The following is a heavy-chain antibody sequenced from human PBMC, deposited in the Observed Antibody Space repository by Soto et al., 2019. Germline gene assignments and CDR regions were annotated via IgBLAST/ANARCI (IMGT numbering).Heavy chain of an antibody. D-gene: IGHD6-13*01. V-gene: IGHV3-30*18. Sequence: QVQLVESGGGVVQPARSLRLYCAASGFTFSNYGMHWVRQAPGKGLERLAVISSDGNNKYYADSVQGRFSISRDNSKNTLYLQMNSLRADDTAVYDCAKGSSSWYYPHFDYWGQGTLVTVSS. CDR2: ISSDGNNK. J-gene: IGHJ4*02. CDR3: AKGSSSWYYPHFDY. CDR1: GFTFSNYG.